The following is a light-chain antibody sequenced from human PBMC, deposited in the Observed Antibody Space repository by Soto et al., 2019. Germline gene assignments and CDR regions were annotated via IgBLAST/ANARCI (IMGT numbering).Light chain of an antibody. CDR3: HSYDSSLSGSV. V-gene: IGLV1-40*01. CDR2: GNS. CDR1: SSNIGAGYD. Sequence: QSVLTQPPSVSGAPGQRVTISCTGSSSNIGAGYDVHWYQHLPGTAPKLLIYGNSNRPSGVPDRFSGSMSGTSASLAITGLQAEDEADYYCHSYDSSLSGSVFGGGTKLTVL. J-gene: IGLJ2*01.